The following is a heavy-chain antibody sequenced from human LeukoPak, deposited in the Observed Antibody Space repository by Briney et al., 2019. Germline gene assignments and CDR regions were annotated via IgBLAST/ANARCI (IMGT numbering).Heavy chain of an antibody. D-gene: IGHD2-15*01. Sequence: GGSLRLSCAASGFTFSSYSMNWARQAPGKGVEWLSYISSSSSNIYYADYVKGRFTISRDNAKNSLYLQMTSLRAEDTAVYYCARVLRHCSGGNCYSGGLGYMDVWGKGTTVTISS. CDR1: GFTFSSYS. V-gene: IGHV3-48*01. J-gene: IGHJ6*03. CDR3: ARVLRHCSGGNCYSGGLGYMDV. CDR2: ISSSSSNI.